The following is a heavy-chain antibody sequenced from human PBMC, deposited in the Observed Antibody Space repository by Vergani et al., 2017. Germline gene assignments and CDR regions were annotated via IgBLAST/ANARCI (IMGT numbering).Heavy chain of an antibody. V-gene: IGHV4-39*01. CDR1: NDSVSNTFYY. CDR2: IYYSGST. D-gene: IGHD5-24*01. CDR3: ARQRVEMATIYFDY. J-gene: IGHJ4*02. Sequence: QVQLQESGPGLVKPSETLSLTCTVSNDSVSNTFYYWGWIRQTPGKGLEWIGSIYYSGSTYYNPSLKSRVTISVDTSKNQFSLKLSSVTAADTAVYYCARQRVEMATIYFDYWGQGTLVTVSS.